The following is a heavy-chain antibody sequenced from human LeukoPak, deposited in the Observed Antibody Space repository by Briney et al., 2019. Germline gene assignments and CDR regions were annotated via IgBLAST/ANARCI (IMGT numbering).Heavy chain of an antibody. CDR2: IYYSGST. D-gene: IGHD3-10*01. CDR3: ARLADITMVRGVGWFDP. V-gene: IGHV4-39*01. J-gene: IGHJ5*02. CDR1: GCSISSSSYY. Sequence: PSETLSLTCTVSGCSISSSSYYWGWIRQPPGKGLEWIGSIYYSGSTYYNPSLKSRVTISVDTSNNQFSLKLSYVTAADTAVYYCARLADITMVRGVGWFDPWGQGTLVTVSS.